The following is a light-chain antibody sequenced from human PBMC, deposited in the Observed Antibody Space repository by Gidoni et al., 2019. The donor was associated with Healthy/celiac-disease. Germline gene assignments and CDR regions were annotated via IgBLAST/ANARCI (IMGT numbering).Light chain of an antibody. CDR1: SSDVGGYNY. J-gene: IGLJ1*01. V-gene: IGLV2-14*01. CDR3: SSYTSSSIYV. CDR2: EVS. Sequence: QSALTQPASVSASPGQSITISCTGTSSDVGGYNYVSWYQQHPGKAPKLMIYEVSNRPSGVSNRFSGSKSGNTASLTISGLQAEDEADYYCSSYTSSSIYVFGTGTKVTVL.